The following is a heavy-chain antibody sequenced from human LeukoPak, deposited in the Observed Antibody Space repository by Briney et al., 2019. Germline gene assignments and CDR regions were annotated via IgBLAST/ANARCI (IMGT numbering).Heavy chain of an antibody. CDR3: ARGLPNYYGMDV. J-gene: IGHJ6*02. CDR2: INTDGRRT. Sequence: PGGSLRLSCAASGFTFSSYWMLWVRQAPGKGLVWVARINTDGRRTSYADSVKGRFTISRDNAKNTLYLQMNSLRAEDTAVYYCARGLPNYYGMDVWGQGTTVTVSS. CDR1: GFTFSSYW. V-gene: IGHV3-74*01.